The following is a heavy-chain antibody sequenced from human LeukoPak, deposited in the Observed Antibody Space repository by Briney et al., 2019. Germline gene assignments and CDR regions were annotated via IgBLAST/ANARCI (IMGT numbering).Heavy chain of an antibody. Sequence: SETLSLTCAVYGGSFSGYYWSWIRQPPGQGLEWIGEINHSGSTNYNPSLKSRVTISVDTSKNQFSLKLSSVTAADTAVYYCASGRSGGRGYWGQGTLVTVSS. CDR2: INHSGST. CDR1: GGSFSGYY. V-gene: IGHV4-34*01. CDR3: ASGRSGGRGY. D-gene: IGHD2-15*01. J-gene: IGHJ4*02.